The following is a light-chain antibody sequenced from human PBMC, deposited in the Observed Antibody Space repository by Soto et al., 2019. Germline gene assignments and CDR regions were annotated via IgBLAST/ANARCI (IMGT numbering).Light chain of an antibody. Sequence: EIVLTQSPGTLSLSPWERATLSCRASQSVSSSYLAWYQQKPGQAPRLLIYGASSRATGIPDRFSGSGSWTEFTITISRRDTEVFAVYYCQQYGGTFGQGTKVDIK. J-gene: IGKJ1*01. V-gene: IGKV3-20*01. CDR3: QQYGGT. CDR1: QSVSSSY. CDR2: GAS.